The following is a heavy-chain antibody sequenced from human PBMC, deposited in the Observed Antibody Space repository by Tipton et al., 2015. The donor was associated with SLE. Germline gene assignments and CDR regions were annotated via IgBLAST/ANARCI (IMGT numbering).Heavy chain of an antibody. CDR2: INLSGST. Sequence: TLSLTCAVYGGSFSGYYWSWIRQPPGKGLEWIGEINLSGSTNYNPSLKSRVTISVDTSKNQFSLKLSSVTAADTAVYYCARVRPPLSIFGVVKGTDYYCMDVWGKGTTVTVSS. D-gene: IGHD3-3*01. CDR1: GGSFSGYY. J-gene: IGHJ6*03. V-gene: IGHV4-34*01. CDR3: ARVRPPLSIFGVVKGTDYYCMDV.